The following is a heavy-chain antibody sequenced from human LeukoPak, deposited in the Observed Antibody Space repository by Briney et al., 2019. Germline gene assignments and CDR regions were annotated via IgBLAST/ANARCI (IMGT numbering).Heavy chain of an antibody. CDR3: ARDSSGYYYFDY. J-gene: IGHJ4*02. V-gene: IGHV4-39*02. CDR2: IYYSGST. Sequence: SETLSLTCTVSGGSISSSSYYWGWIRQPPGKGLEWIGSIYYSGSTYYNPSLKSRVTISVDTSKNQFSLKLSSVTAADTAVYYCARDSSGYYYFDYWGQGTLVTVSS. CDR1: GGSISSSSYY. D-gene: IGHD3-22*01.